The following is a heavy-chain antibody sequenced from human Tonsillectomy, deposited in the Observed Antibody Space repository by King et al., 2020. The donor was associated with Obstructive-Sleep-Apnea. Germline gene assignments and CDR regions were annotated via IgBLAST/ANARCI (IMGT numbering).Heavy chain of an antibody. D-gene: IGHD6-13*01. Sequence: VQLVESGGGVVQPGRSLRLSCAASGVTFSSYAMHWVRQAPGKGLEWGAVISYDGSNKYYADSVKGRFTISRDNSKNTLYLQMNSLRAEDTAVYYCARDRWRFSAAADNWFDPWGQGTLVTVSS. CDR3: ARDRWRFSAAADNWFDP. CDR1: GVTFSSYA. CDR2: ISYDGSNK. J-gene: IGHJ5*02. V-gene: IGHV3-30-3*01.